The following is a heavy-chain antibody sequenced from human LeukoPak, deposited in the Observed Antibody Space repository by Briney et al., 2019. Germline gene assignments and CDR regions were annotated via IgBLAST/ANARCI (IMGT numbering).Heavy chain of an antibody. Sequence: ASVKVSCKASGYTFTSYDINWVRQATGQGFEWMGWMNPNSGNTGYAQKFQGRVTMTRNTSISTAYMELSSLRSEDTAVYYCARGRAYGDYVSLSAEIQYGMDVWGQGTTVTVSS. CDR2: MNPNSGNT. V-gene: IGHV1-8*01. CDR1: GYTFTSYD. D-gene: IGHD4-17*01. J-gene: IGHJ6*02. CDR3: ARGRAYGDYVSLSAEIQYGMDV.